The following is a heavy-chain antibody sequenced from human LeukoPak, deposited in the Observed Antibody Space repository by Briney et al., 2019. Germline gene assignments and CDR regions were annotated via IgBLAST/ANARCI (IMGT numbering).Heavy chain of an antibody. CDR3: ARVPGGGTAAN. CDR2: IYYSGST. D-gene: IGHD1-7*01. Sequence: KPSETLSLTCTVSGGSVSSGSYYWSWIRQPPGKGLEWIGYIYYSGSTNYNPSLKSRVTISVDTSKNQSSLKLRSVTAADTAVYYCARVPGGGTAANWGQGTMVTVSS. V-gene: IGHV4-61*01. CDR1: GGSVSSGSYY. J-gene: IGHJ3*01.